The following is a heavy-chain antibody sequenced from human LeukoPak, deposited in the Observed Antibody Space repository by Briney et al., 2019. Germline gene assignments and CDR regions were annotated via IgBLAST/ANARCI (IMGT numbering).Heavy chain of an antibody. CDR3: ARQLYGSDY. J-gene: IGHJ4*02. CDR2: VNHSGYT. V-gene: IGHV4-34*01. CDR1: GVSFSTYY. D-gene: IGHD4-17*01. Sequence: SETLSLTCAVSGVSFSTYYWSWIRQSPEKGLEWIGEVNHSGYTNYNPSLKSRVTISVHTSKNQFSLKLSSVTAADTAVYYCARQLYGSDYWGQGTLVTVSS.